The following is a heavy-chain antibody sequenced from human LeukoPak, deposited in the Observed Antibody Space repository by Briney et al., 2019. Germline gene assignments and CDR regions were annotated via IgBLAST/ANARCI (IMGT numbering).Heavy chain of an antibody. J-gene: IGHJ3*02. CDR1: GFTFSNAW. V-gene: IGHV3-15*01. CDR3: ARDILTIQAPDAFDI. CDR2: IKSKTDGGTT. D-gene: IGHD3-10*01. Sequence: GGSLRLSCAASGFTFSNAWMSWVRQAPGKGLEWVGRIKSKTDGGTTDYAAPVKGRFTISRDDSKNALYLQMNSLRAEDTAVYYCARDILTIQAPDAFDIWGQGTMVTVSS.